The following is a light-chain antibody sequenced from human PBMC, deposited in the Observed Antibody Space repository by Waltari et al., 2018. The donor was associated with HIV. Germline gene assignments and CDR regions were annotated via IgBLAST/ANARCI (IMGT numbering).Light chain of an antibody. V-gene: IGKV4-1*01. Sequence: DIVMTQSPDSLAVSLGERATINCKSSQSVLYSSNNKNYLAWYQQKPGQPPKLLMYCASTRESGVPDRFSGSGSGTDFTLTISSLQAEDVAVYYCQQYYSSPLTFGGGTKVEIK. CDR1: QSVLYSSNNKNY. CDR2: CAS. J-gene: IGKJ4*01. CDR3: QQYYSSPLT.